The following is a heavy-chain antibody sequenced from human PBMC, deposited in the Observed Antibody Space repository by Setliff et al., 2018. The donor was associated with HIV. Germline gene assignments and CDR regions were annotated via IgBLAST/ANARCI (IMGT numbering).Heavy chain of an antibody. CDR3: ARGRGGYFGGGRYYNLPYFDS. CDR2: LYFSDSDP. V-gene: IGHV5-51*01. CDR1: GSSFSTYW. J-gene: IGHJ4*02. Sequence: GESLKISCKTSGSSFSTYWVGWVRQMPGKGLEWLGILYFSDSDPKYNPSFEGQVTISADKSIKTAFLQWRSLKTSDTAIYYCARGRGGYFGGGRYYNLPYFDSWGQGTLVTVS. D-gene: IGHD2-15*01.